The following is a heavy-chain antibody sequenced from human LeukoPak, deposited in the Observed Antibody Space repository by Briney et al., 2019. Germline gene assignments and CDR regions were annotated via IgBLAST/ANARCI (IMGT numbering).Heavy chain of an antibody. CDR1: GFTFDDYA. CDR3: AREGY. Sequence: GGSLRLSCAASGFTFDDYAMHWVRQAPGKGLEWVSGISWNSGSIGYADPVKGRFTISRDNAKNTLYLQMNSLRAEDTAVYYCAREGYWGQGTLVTVSS. V-gene: IGHV3-9*01. J-gene: IGHJ4*02. CDR2: ISWNSGSI.